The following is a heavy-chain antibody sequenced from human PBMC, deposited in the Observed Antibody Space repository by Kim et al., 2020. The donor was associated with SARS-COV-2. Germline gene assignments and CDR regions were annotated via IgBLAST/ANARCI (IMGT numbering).Heavy chain of an antibody. CDR1: GFDFGTHS. CDR3: ARGGYCSSTSCYFYYYALDV. V-gene: IGHV3-21*01. D-gene: IGHD2-2*01. Sequence: GGSLRLSCAASGFDFGTHSMNWVRQAPGKGLEWFSSIGGASNYIYYADSVKGRFTISRDNAKNSLYLQMNSLRAEDTAVYYCARGGYCSSTSCYFYYYALDVWGQGTTVTVSS. J-gene: IGHJ6*02. CDR2: IGGASNYI.